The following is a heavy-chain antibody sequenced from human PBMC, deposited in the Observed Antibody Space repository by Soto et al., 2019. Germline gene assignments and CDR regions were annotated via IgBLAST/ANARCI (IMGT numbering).Heavy chain of an antibody. CDR2: ISAYNGNT. J-gene: IGHJ6*02. CDR1: GYTFTSYG. V-gene: IGHV1-18*04. CDR3: ARDQDIVVVPASAYYYYYGMDV. Sequence: QVQLVQSGAEVKKPGASVKVSCKASGYTFTSYGISWVRQAPGQGLEWMGWISAYNGNTNYAQKLQGRVTMTTDTSTSTAYMELRSLRSDDTAVYYCARDQDIVVVPASAYYYYYGMDVWGQGTTVTVSS. D-gene: IGHD2-2*01.